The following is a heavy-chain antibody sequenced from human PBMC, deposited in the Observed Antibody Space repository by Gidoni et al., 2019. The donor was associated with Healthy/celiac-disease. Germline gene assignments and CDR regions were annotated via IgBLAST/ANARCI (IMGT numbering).Heavy chain of an antibody. CDR1: GFTFSSDS. D-gene: IGHD3-22*01. V-gene: IGHV3-48*02. CDR2: ISSSSSTI. CDR3: ARTSTRGYYDSSGYSDFDY. J-gene: IGHJ4*02. Sequence: EVQLVESGGGLVQPGGSLRLSCAASGFTFSSDSMNWVRQAPGKGREWVSYISSSSSTIYHADSVKGRFTISRDNAKNSLYLQMNSLRDEDTAVYYCARTSTRGYYDSSGYSDFDYWGQGTLVTVSS.